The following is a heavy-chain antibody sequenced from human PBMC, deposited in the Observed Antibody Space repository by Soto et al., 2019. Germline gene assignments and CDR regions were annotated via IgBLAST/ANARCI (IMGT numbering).Heavy chain of an antibody. CDR1: GGSVSSGSYY. J-gene: IGHJ4*02. D-gene: IGHD5-18*01. CDR2: LYNSGST. CDR3: ARDNGYSYGYFDY. Sequence: SETLSLTCTVSGGSVSSGSYYWTWIRQPPGKGLEWIGCLYNSGSTNYNPALKSRATISVDTSRNQFSLRLSSVTAADTAVYYCARDNGYSYGYFDYWGQGTLFTSPQ. V-gene: IGHV4-61*01.